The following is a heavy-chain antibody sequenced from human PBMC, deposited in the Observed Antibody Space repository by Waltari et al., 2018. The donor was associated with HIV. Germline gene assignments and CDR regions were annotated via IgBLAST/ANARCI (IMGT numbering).Heavy chain of an antibody. V-gene: IGHV4-59*01. CDR3: AGGHNFGSRFDY. J-gene: IGHJ4*02. CDR2: IHHEGGT. Sequence: QVQLQESGPRLVKPSETLSLTCTVSGDSIRNLFWSWIRQPPGKLLRWIGYIHHEGGTNWHPSLKSRVTMSVDTSKNQFSLSLKSVTAADTAIYYCAGGHNFGSRFDYWGQGILVAVSS. D-gene: IGHD5-18*01. CDR1: GDSIRNLF.